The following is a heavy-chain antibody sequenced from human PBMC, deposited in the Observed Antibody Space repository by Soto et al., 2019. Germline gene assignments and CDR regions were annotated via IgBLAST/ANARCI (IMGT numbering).Heavy chain of an antibody. CDR3: AKEIDSVRPYYLDY. J-gene: IGHJ4*02. V-gene: IGHV3-23*01. CDR1: GFTFRNYA. CDR2: ISASGFGT. Sequence: EVQLLESGGGLVQPGGSLRLSCAASGFTFRNYAMTWVRQAPRKGLEWVSTISASGFGTYYADSLKGRLTISRDNSKNTFYLQMNSLRAEDTAVYYCAKEIDSVRPYYLDYWGQGTLVTVSS. D-gene: IGHD1-26*01.